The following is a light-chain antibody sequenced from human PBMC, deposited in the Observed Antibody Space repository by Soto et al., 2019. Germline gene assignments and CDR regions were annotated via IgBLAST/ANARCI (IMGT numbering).Light chain of an antibody. V-gene: IGKV1-39*01. CDR2: AAS. J-gene: IGKJ2*01. CDR3: QQSYSTPT. Sequence: DIQMTQSPSSLSASVGDRVTITCRASQSISNYLNWYQQKPGKAPKLLIYAASSLQSGVPSRFSASGSGTDFTLNISSLQPEDFATYYCQQSYSTPTFGQGTKLEIK. CDR1: QSISNY.